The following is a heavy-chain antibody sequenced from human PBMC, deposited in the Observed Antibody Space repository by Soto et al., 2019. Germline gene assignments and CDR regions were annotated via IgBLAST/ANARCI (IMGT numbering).Heavy chain of an antibody. J-gene: IGHJ5*02. CDR2: IYHSGNT. CDR1: GGSISSGGYS. CDR3: ARCCYYDSSGYYYPNWFDP. V-gene: IGHV4-30-2*01. D-gene: IGHD3-22*01. Sequence: PSETLSLTCAVSGGSISSGGYSWIWVRHPPGKGPEWIGYIYHSGNTYYNPSLKSRVTISVGRSKNQFSLKLSSVTAADTAVYYCARCCYYDSSGYYYPNWFDPWGQGTLVTVSS.